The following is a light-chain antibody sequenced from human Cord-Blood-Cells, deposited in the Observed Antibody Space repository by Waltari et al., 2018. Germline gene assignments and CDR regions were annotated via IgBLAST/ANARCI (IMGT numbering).Light chain of an antibody. CDR1: QSISSW. V-gene: IGKV1-5*03. CDR3: QQYNSYG. J-gene: IGKJ1*01. CDR2: KAS. Sequence: DIQMTQSPSTLSASVGDRVTITCRASQSISSWLAWYQQKPGKAPKLLIYKASSLESWVPSRFSGSGSGTEFTLTISSLQPDDFATYYCQQYNSYGFGQGTKVEIK.